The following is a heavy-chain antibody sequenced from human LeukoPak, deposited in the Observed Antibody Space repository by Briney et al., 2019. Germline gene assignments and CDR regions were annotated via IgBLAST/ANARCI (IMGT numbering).Heavy chain of an antibody. CDR1: GFTFSSHA. J-gene: IGHJ4*02. V-gene: IGHV3-21*01. Sequence: KPGGSLRLSCAASGFTFSSHALTWVRQTPGKGLDWVSSISVASTPYYLDSVKGRFTISRDNAKNSLYLQMNSLRAEDTAVYYCARDLGVTSPWYFDYWGQGTLVTVSS. CDR2: ISVASTP. CDR3: ARDLGVTSPWYFDY. D-gene: IGHD3-10*01.